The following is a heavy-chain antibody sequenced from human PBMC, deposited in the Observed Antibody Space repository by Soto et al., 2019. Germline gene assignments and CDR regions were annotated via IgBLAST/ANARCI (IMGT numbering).Heavy chain of an antibody. CDR1: GFTLNSFK. Sequence: EVQLVESGGGLVKPGGSLRVSCAASGFTLNSFKMNWVRQAPGKGLEWVSSISSSGTYINYADSVKGRFTISRYSATNSLDLQMNGLRAEDAAVYYCARQGRASFYGLAVRYYYGMDVWGQGTTVAVS. CDR2: ISSSGTYI. J-gene: IGHJ6*02. CDR3: ARQGRASFYGLAVRYYYGMDV. V-gene: IGHV3-21*06. D-gene: IGHD3-10*01.